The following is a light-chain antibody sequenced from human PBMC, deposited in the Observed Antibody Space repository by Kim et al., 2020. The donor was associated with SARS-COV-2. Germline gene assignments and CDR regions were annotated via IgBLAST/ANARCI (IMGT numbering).Light chain of an antibody. CDR1: SSDIGYYNF. CDR2: DVT. J-gene: IGLJ2*01. Sequence: QSALTQPASVSGSPGQSVTISCTGTSSDIGYYNFVSWYQQHPGKAPKLMIYDVTNRPSGVSNRFSGSKSGNTASLTISGPQPEDEAVYYCTSYTDTITVLFGGGTQLTVL. CDR3: TSYTDTITVL. V-gene: IGLV2-14*03.